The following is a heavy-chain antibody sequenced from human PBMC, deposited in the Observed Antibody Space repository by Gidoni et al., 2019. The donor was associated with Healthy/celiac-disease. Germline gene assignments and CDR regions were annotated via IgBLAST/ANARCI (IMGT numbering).Heavy chain of an antibody. CDR1: GFTFSDYY. V-gene: IGHV3-11*05. J-gene: IGHJ4*02. CDR3: ARDHGDYYDSSGQSDFDY. D-gene: IGHD3-22*01. Sequence: QVQLVESGGGLVKPGGSLRLSCAASGFTFSDYYMSWIRQAPGKGLEWVSYISSSSSYTNYADSVKGRFTISRDNAKNSLYLQMNSLRAEDTAVYYCARDHGDYYDSSGQSDFDYWGQGTLVTVSS. CDR2: ISSSSSYT.